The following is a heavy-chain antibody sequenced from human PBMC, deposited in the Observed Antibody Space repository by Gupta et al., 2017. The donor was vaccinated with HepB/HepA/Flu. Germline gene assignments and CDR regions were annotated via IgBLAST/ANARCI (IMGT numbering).Heavy chain of an antibody. CDR2: MNPNSGNT. CDR3: ARVVRGAGERWDFDY. J-gene: IGHJ4*02. D-gene: IGHD1-26*01. CDR1: GYSFTSYD. Sequence: QVQLVQSGAEVKKPGASVKVSCKASGYSFTSYDINWVRQATGQGLEWMGWMNPNSGNTGYAQKFQGRVTMTRNTSIRTAYMELSSLRSEDTAIYYCARVVRGAGERWDFDYWGQGILVTVSS. V-gene: IGHV1-8*01.